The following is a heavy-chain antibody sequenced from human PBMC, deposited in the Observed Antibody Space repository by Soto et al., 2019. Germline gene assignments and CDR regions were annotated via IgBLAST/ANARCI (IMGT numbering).Heavy chain of an antibody. Sequence: PGGSLRLSCAASGFTFNTFWMSWVRQSPGKGLEWVANIKHDGSETYYADSVKGRFTISRDNAKNSLFLQMNTLRADDTAIYYCARALDFWSGYLSDWGQGTLVTVSS. J-gene: IGHJ4*02. CDR3: ARALDFWSGYLSD. CDR2: IKHDGSET. D-gene: IGHD3-3*01. V-gene: IGHV3-7*01. CDR1: GFTFNTFW.